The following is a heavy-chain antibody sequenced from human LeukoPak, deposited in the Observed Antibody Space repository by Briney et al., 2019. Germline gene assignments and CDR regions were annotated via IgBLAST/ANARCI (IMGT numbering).Heavy chain of an antibody. CDR3: ARDSIAVAGPSPFDY. D-gene: IGHD6-19*01. J-gene: IGHJ4*02. V-gene: IGHV1-18*01. Sequence: ASVKVSCKASGYTFTSYGISWVRQAPGQGLEWMGWISAYNGNTNYAQKLQGRVTMTTDTSTSTAYMELSSLRSDDTAVYYCARDSIAVAGPSPFDYWGQGTLVTVSS. CDR2: ISAYNGNT. CDR1: GYTFTSYG.